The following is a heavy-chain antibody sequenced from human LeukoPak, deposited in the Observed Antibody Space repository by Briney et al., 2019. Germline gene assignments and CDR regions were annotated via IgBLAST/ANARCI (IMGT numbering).Heavy chain of an antibody. V-gene: IGHV3-23*01. CDR3: VQSAYYFDSSGRYD. Sequence: GGSLRLSCGASGFTFSSYAMSWVRQAPGKGLEWVSAISGSGGSTYYADSVKGRFTISRDNSKNTLYLQMNSLRAEDTAVYYCVQSAYYFDSSGRYDWGQGTLVTVSS. J-gene: IGHJ4*02. CDR2: ISGSGGST. CDR1: GFTFSSYA. D-gene: IGHD3-22*01.